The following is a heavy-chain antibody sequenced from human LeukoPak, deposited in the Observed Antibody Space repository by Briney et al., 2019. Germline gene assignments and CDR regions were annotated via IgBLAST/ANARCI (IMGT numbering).Heavy chain of an antibody. CDR3: AKDDAWLQYEN. D-gene: IGHD5-24*01. J-gene: IGHJ4*02. CDR1: GFTFDDYG. CDR2: ISPNGGIT. V-gene: IGHV3-23*01. Sequence: PGGSLRLSCAASGFTFDDYGMSWVRQAPGKGLEWVSGISPNGGITYYADSVKGRFTISRDNSRNTVSLQMNYLRAEDTAIYYCAKDDAWLQYENWGQGILVTVSS.